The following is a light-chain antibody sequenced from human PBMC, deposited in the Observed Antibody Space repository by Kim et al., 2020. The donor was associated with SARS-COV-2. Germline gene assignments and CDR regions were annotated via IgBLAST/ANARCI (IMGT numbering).Light chain of an antibody. CDR2: RNS. J-gene: IGLJ1*01. CDR1: SSNIGSNY. CDR3: AAWDDSLGGYV. Sequence: ELTQPPSASGTPGQRVTISCSGSSSNIGSNYVYWYQQLPGTAPKVLIYRNSQRPSGVPDRFSGSESGTSASLAISGLRSEDEADYYCAAWDDSLGGYVFGTGTQLTVL. V-gene: IGLV1-47*01.